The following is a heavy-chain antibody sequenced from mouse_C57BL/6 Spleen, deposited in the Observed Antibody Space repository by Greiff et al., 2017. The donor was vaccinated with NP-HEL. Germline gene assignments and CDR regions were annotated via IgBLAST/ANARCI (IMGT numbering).Heavy chain of an antibody. Sequence: QVQLQQSGAELARPGASVKLSCKASGYTFTSYGISWVKQRPGQGLEWIGEIYPRSGNTYSNEKLKGKATLTADKTSSRADMKRRSLTTKNSAVYVCARLLSCGSSLYAMDDWGQGTSVTVSS. CDR1: GYTFTSYG. CDR2: IYPRSGNT. J-gene: IGHJ4*01. D-gene: IGHD1-1*01. V-gene: IGHV1-81*01. CDR3: ARLLSCGSSLYAMDD.